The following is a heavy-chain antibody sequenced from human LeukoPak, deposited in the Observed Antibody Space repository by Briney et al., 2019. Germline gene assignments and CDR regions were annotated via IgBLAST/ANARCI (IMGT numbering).Heavy chain of an antibody. CDR3: AREGPYDSSGYIDFDY. D-gene: IGHD3-22*01. CDR1: GFTFSRYG. Sequence: PGGSLRLSCAAPGFTFSRYGMNWVRQAPGKGLEWVSCIGGSSGDIYYADSVKGRFTLSRDNDKNSLYLQMNSLRVEDTAVYYCAREGPYDSSGYIDFDYWGQGILVTVSS. CDR2: IGGSSGDI. J-gene: IGHJ4*02. V-gene: IGHV3-21*01.